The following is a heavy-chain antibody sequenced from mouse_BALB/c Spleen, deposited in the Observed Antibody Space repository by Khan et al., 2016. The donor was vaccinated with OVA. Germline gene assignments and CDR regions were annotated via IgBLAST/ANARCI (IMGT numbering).Heavy chain of an antibody. V-gene: IGHV3-2*02. D-gene: IGHD2-2*01. CDR2: ISYSGST. J-gene: IGHJ4*01. CDR3: ARRGDGYDGAMDY. Sequence: EVKLEVSGPGLVKPSPSLSLTCTVTGYSINSDYAWNWIRQFPGNKLEWMGYISYSGSTSYNPSLKSRISITRDTSKNQFFLQLNSVTTEDTATYYGARRGDGYDGAMDYWGQGTSVTVSS. CDR1: GYSINSDYA.